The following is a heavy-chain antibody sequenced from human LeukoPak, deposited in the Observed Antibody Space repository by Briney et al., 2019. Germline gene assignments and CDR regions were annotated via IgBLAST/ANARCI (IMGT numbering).Heavy chain of an antibody. D-gene: IGHD6-6*01. Sequence: GGSLRLSCAASGFTLSSYAMSWVRQAPGKGLEWVSGISGSGGSTYYADSVKGRFTISRDNSKNTLYLQMNSLRADDTAVYYCAKALYSSSSEGTFDYWGQGTLVTVSS. CDR1: GFTLSSYA. V-gene: IGHV3-23*01. CDR3: AKALYSSSSEGTFDY. CDR2: ISGSGGST. J-gene: IGHJ4*02.